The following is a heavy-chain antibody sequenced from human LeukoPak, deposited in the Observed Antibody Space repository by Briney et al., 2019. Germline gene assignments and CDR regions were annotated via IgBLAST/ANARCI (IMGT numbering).Heavy chain of an antibody. CDR1: GFTFSSYE. CDR2: ISSSSTII. CDR3: GASRQYVGAFDI. J-gene: IGHJ3*02. D-gene: IGHD3-16*01. Sequence: GGSLRLSCAASGFTFSSYELYWFLQAPGKGLEWISYISSSSTIIKYSDSVRGRFTISRDDARESLYLQMSSLRADDTAIYYCGASRQYVGAFDIWGQGTLVTVSS. V-gene: IGHV3-48*03.